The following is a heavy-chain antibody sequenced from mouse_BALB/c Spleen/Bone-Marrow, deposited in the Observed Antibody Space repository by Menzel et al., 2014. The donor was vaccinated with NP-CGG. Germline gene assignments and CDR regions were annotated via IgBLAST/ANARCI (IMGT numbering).Heavy chain of an antibody. CDR1: GYTFTSYW. J-gene: IGHJ1*01. Sequence: DLVKPGASVKLSCKASGYTFTSYWINWIKQRPGQGLEWIGRIAPGSGSTYYNEMFKGKATLTVDTSSSTAYIQLSSLSSEDSAVYFCARRCFDGWGAGTTVTVSS. CDR3: ARRCFDG. CDR2: IAPGSGST. V-gene: IGHV1S41*01.